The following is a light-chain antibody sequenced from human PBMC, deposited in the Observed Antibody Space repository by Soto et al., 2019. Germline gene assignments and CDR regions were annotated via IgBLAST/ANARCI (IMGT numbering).Light chain of an antibody. CDR2: EVS. CDR3: SSYRNRNTDV. CDR1: SSDVGGYNY. V-gene: IGLV2-14*01. Sequence: QSALTQPASVSGSPGQSITISCTGTSSDVGGYNYVSWYQQHPGKAPKVMIYEVSNRPSGVSNRFSGSKSGNTASLTISGLQAEDEADYYCSSYRNRNTDVFGTGTKLTVL. J-gene: IGLJ1*01.